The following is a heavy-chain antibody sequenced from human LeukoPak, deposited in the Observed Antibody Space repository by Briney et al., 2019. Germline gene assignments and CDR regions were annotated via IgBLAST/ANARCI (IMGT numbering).Heavy chain of an antibody. Sequence: GASLRLSCAASGFTFSSYAMSWVRQAPGKGLEWVSAISGSGGNPYYADSVKGRFTIFRDNSKNTLYLQMNSLRADDTAVYYCAKGGCSSTSCYVWTSPDYWGQGTLATVSS. CDR2: ISGSGGNP. D-gene: IGHD2-2*01. CDR1: GFTFSSYA. CDR3: AKGGCSSTSCYVWTSPDY. J-gene: IGHJ4*02. V-gene: IGHV3-23*01.